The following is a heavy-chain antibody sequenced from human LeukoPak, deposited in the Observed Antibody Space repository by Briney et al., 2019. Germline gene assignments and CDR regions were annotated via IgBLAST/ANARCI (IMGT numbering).Heavy chain of an antibody. D-gene: IGHD2-2*01. Sequence: SVKVSCKASGYTFTSYDINWVRQAPGQGLEWMGGIIPIFGTANYAQKFQGRATITADESTSTAYMELSSLRSEDTAVYYCARDRRCSSTSCYHGWFDPWGQGTLVTVSS. CDR3: ARDRRCSSTSCYHGWFDP. J-gene: IGHJ5*02. CDR1: GYTFTSYD. CDR2: IIPIFGTA. V-gene: IGHV1-69*13.